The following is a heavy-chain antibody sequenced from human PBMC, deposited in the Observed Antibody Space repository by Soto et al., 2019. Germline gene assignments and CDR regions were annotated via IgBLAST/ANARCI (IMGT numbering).Heavy chain of an antibody. V-gene: IGHV4-39*01. D-gene: IGHD1-26*01. CDR1: GVSISGSRYY. CDR2: IYCSGST. J-gene: IGHJ6*02. CDR3: ARGGIPPSGYGIAYAMDV. Sequence: PSWTLSLTWTVSGVSISGSRYYWGWIRQPPGRGLEWIGNIYCSGSTYYTPALKSRVTLSVDTSKNQFSLNLNSVTAADTAVYYCARGGIPPSGYGIAYAMDVWGQGTTVTVSS.